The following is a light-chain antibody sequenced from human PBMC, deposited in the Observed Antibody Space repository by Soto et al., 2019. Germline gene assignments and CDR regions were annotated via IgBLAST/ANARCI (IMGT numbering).Light chain of an antibody. CDR1: HIGRKS. J-gene: IGLJ2*01. CDR3: QAWDINSDHSV. V-gene: IGLV3-21*01. CDR2: YDS. Sequence: SYALTQPPSVSVAPGETARITCGGNHIGRKSEHWYHQKPGQAPVLVIYYDSDRPSGIPERFSGSYSGNTSTLTITRVEAGDVVDYYWQAWDINSDHSVLGGGTKLTVL.